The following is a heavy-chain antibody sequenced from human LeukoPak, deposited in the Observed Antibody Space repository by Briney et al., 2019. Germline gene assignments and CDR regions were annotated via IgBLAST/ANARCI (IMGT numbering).Heavy chain of an antibody. CDR2: ISYDGSNK. D-gene: IGHD5-18*01. J-gene: IGHJ6*02. V-gene: IGHV3-30*14. Sequence: GGSLRLSCAASGFTFSSYAMHWVRQAPGKGLEWVAVISYDGSNKYYADSVKGRFTISRDNSKNTLYLQMNSLRAEDTAVYYCARGGVDTALYYYYGMDVWGQGTTVTVSS. CDR3: ARGGVDTALYYYYGMDV. CDR1: GFTFSSYA.